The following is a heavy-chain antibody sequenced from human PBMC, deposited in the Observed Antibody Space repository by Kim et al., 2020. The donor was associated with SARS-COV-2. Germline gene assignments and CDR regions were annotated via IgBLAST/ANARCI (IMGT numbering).Heavy chain of an antibody. D-gene: IGHD3-22*01. Sequence: GGSLRLSCAASGFTFSSYGMHWVRQAPGKGLEWVAVISYDGSNKYYADSVKGRFTISRDNSKNTLYLQMNSLRAEDTAVYYCAVLPIGDYYDSSGYSLGDIWGQGTMVTVSS. J-gene: IGHJ3*02. V-gene: IGHV3-30*03. CDR1: GFTFSSYG. CDR3: AVLPIGDYYDSSGYSLGDI. CDR2: ISYDGSNK.